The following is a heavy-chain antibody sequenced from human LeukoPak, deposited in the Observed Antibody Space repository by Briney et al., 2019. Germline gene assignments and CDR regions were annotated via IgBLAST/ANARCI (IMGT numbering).Heavy chain of an antibody. Sequence: GGSLRLSCAASGFTFSSYSMNWVRQAPGKGLEWVSSISSSSSYIYYADSGSGRFTISRDNAKNLLYLQMNRLRAEDTAVYYCAGDPYSSSHPSDGPVAAADYWGQGTLVPVSS. V-gene: IGHV3-21*01. J-gene: IGHJ4*02. D-gene: IGHD6-6*01. CDR2: ISSSSSYI. CDR1: GFTFSSYS. CDR3: AGDPYSSSHPSDGPVAAADY.